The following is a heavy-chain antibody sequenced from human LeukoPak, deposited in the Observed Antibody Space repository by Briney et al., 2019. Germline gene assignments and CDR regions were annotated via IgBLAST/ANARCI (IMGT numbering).Heavy chain of an antibody. J-gene: IGHJ5*02. V-gene: IGHV4-34*01. D-gene: IGHD3-22*01. CDR1: GGSFSGFY. CDR2: INHSGST. CDR3: ARDYSSGYYYGLGWFDP. Sequence: SETLSLTCAVYGGSFSGFYWTWIRQPPGKGLEWIGEINHSGSTNYNPSLKSRVTISVDTSKNQFSLKLSSVTAADTAVYYCARDYSSGYYYGLGWFDPWGQGTLVTVSS.